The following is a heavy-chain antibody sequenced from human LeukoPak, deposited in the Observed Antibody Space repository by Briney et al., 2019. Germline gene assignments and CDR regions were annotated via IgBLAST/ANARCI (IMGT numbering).Heavy chain of an antibody. V-gene: IGHV4-34*01. J-gene: IGHJ4*02. CDR1: GGSFSGYY. CDR3: AKMGNPAAVTTDY. Sequence: PSETLSLTSAVYGGSFSGYYWSWIRQPPGKGLEWIGEINHSGSTNYNPSLKSRVTISVDTSKNQFSLKLSSVTAADTAIYYCAKMGNPAAVTTDYWGQGTLVTVSS. CDR2: INHSGST. D-gene: IGHD4-17*01.